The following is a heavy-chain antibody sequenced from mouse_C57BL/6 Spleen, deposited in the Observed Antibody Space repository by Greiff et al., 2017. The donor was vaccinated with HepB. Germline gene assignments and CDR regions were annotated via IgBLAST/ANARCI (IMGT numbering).Heavy chain of an antibody. CDR2: IYPGDGDT. CDR1: GYAFSSSW. J-gene: IGHJ3*01. Sequence: VMLVESGPELVKPGASVKISCKASGYAFSSSWMNWVKQRPGKGLEWIGRIYPGDGDTNYNGKFKGKATLTADKSSSTAYMQLSSLTSEDSAVYFCARSGYDYDGFAYWGQGTLVTVSA. CDR3: ARSGYDYDGFAY. V-gene: IGHV1-82*01. D-gene: IGHD2-4*01.